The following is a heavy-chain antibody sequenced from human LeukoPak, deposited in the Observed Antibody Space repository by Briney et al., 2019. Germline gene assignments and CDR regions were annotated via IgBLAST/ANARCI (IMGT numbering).Heavy chain of an antibody. Sequence: ASAKVSCKASGYTFTGYYMHWVRHAPGQGLEWMGWINPNSGGTNYAQKFQGRVTMTRDTSISTAYMELSRLRSDDTAVYYCARDLVGAIEGLDYWGQGTLVTVSS. CDR1: GYTFTGYY. V-gene: IGHV1-2*02. J-gene: IGHJ4*02. D-gene: IGHD1-26*01. CDR2: INPNSGGT. CDR3: ARDLVGAIEGLDY.